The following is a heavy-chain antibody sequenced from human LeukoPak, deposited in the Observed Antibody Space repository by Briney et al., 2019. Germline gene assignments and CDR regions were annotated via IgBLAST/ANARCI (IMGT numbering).Heavy chain of an antibody. Sequence: SETLSLTCAVYGGSLSGYYWSWIRQPPGKGLEWIGEINHSGGTNYNPSLKSRVTISVDTSKNQFSLKLSSVTAADTAVYYCARGQVVRDYWGQGTLVTVSS. D-gene: IGHD2-15*01. CDR1: GGSLSGYY. J-gene: IGHJ4*02. V-gene: IGHV4-34*01. CDR3: ARGQVVRDY. CDR2: INHSGGT.